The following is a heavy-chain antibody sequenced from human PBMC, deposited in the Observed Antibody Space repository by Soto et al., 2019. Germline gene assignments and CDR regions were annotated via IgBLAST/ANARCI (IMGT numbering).Heavy chain of an antibody. D-gene: IGHD3-22*01. CDR1: GFTFSSYG. V-gene: IGHV3-30*18. CDR2: ISYDGSNK. Sequence: QVQLVESGGGVVQPGRSLRLSCAASGFTFSSYGIHWVRQAPGKGLEWVAIISYDGSNKYYADSVRGRFTVSRANSQNALYLQMNSLRAEDTAVYYCAKDREVVIHKYYFDYWGQGPLVTVSS. CDR3: AKDREVVIHKYYFDY. J-gene: IGHJ4*02.